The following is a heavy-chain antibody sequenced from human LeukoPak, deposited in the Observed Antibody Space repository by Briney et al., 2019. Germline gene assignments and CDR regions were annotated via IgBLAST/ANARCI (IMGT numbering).Heavy chain of an antibody. CDR3: ARDGRFIVADYYYGMDV. D-gene: IGHD1-26*01. J-gene: IGHJ6*02. Sequence: GASVKVSCKASGYTFANYAMHWVSQAPGQSLEWMGWINTANGNTKYSQKFQGRVTITRDTSASTAYMELSSLRSEDTAAYYCARDGRFIVADYYYGMDVWGQGTTVTVSS. CDR1: GYTFANYA. V-gene: IGHV1-3*04. CDR2: INTANGNT.